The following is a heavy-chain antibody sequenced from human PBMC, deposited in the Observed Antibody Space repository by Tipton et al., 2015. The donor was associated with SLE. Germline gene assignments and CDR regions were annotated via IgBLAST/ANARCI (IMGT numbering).Heavy chain of an antibody. J-gene: IGHJ4*02. CDR1: RYSISSGYF. V-gene: IGHV4-38-2*02. CDR3: ARQYTTATGYEN. Sequence: TLSLTCTVSRYSISSGYFWGWIRQPPGKGLEWIGTMSHSGDTYYNPSLESRVTMSMDTSKNQFSLELASVTAADTALYYCARQYTTATGYENWGQGTLVTVSS. CDR2: MSHSGDT. D-gene: IGHD4-17*01.